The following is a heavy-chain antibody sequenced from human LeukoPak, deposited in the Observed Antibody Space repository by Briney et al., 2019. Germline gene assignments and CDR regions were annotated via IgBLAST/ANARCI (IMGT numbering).Heavy chain of an antibody. Sequence: GGSLTLSCTASGFTFSNYAMSWVRQAPGTGLEWFSAITDSGGDTYYSDSVKGRFIISRDNSKNSLYLPMNSLRAEDTAVYHCAKGSSASRPYYFDYWGQGTLVTVSS. CDR3: AKGSSASRPYYFDY. D-gene: IGHD2-2*01. CDR2: ITDSGGDT. V-gene: IGHV3-23*01. J-gene: IGHJ4*02. CDR1: GFTFSNYA.